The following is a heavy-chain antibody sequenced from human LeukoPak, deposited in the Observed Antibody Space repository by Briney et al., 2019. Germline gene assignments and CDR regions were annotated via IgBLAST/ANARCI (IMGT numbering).Heavy chain of an antibody. J-gene: IGHJ2*01. CDR3: ARVLEGSSGQHWYFDL. Sequence: SETLSLTCAVYGGSFSGYYWSWIRQPPGKGLEWIGEINHSGSTNYNPSLKSRDTISVDTSKNQFSLKLSSVTAADTAVYYCARVLEGSSGQHWYFDLWGRGTLVTVSS. CDR1: GGSFSGYY. V-gene: IGHV4-34*01. D-gene: IGHD6-19*01. CDR2: INHSGST.